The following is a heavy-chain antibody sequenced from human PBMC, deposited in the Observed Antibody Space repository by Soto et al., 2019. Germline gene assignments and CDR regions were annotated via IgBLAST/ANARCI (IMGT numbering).Heavy chain of an antibody. CDR3: ARVPRSYYGSETNWFDP. CDR2: IYYSGST. CDR1: GGSISSGGYY. D-gene: IGHD3-10*01. J-gene: IGHJ5*02. Sequence: QVQLQESGPGLVKPSQTLSLTCTVSGGSISSGGYYWSWIRQHPGKGLEWIGYIYYSGSTYYNPSLTSRVTTSVATSKNQFSLKLSSVTAADTAVYYCARVPRSYYGSETNWFDPWGQGTLVTVSS. V-gene: IGHV4-31*03.